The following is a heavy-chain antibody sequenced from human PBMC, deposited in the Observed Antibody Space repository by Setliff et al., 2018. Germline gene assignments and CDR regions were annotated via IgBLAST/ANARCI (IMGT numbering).Heavy chain of an antibody. J-gene: IGHJ3*02. V-gene: IGHV3-23*01. Sequence: PGGSLRLSCAASGFTFSSYAMSWVRQAPGKGLEWVSAISGSGGSTYYADSVKGRFTISRDNSKNPLYLQMNSLRAEDTAVYYCARELRVAVVIRFDAFDIWGQGTMVTVSS. D-gene: IGHD2-21*01. CDR3: ARELRVAVVIRFDAFDI. CDR1: GFTFSSYA. CDR2: ISGSGGST.